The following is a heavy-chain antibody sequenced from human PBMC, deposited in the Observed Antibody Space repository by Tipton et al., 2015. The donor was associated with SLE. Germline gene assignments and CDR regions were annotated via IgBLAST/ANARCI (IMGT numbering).Heavy chain of an antibody. J-gene: IGHJ4*02. CDR3: ARVVSTGHDY. Sequence: SLRLSCAASGFTFSSSWMSWVRQAPGIGLEWVANLKPDGSDKYYVDSMKGRFSISRDNARNSLYLQMNSLRAEDTAVYYCARVVSTGHDYWGQGTLVTVSS. CDR1: GFTFSSSW. D-gene: IGHD2-2*01. CDR2: LKPDGSDK. V-gene: IGHV3-7*04.